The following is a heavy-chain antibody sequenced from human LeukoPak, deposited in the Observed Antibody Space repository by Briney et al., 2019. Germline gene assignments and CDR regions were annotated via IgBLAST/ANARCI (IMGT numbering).Heavy chain of an antibody. CDR1: GGTFSSYA. J-gene: IGHJ4*02. CDR3: ARSPNDYGDYVGYYFDY. CDR2: IIPIFGTA. D-gene: IGHD4-17*01. Sequence: SVKVSCKASGGTFSSYAISWVRQAPGQGLEWMGGIIPIFGTANYAQKFQGRVTITTDESTSTAYMELSSLRSEDTAEYYCARSPNDYGDYVGYYFDYWGQGTLVTVSS. V-gene: IGHV1-69*05.